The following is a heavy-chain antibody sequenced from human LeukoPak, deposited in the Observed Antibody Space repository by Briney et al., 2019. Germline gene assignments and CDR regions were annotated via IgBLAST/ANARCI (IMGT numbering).Heavy chain of an antibody. CDR1: GGSISSSSYY. D-gene: IGHD3-22*01. Sequence: PSETLSLTCTVSGGSISSSSYYWDWIRQPPGKGLEWIGRIYYSGSTYYNPSLKSRVTISVDTSKNQFSLKLSSVTAADTAVYYCARAHYDSSGYRFDYWGQGTLVTVSS. CDR2: IYYSGST. J-gene: IGHJ4*02. CDR3: ARAHYDSSGYRFDY. V-gene: IGHV4-39*07.